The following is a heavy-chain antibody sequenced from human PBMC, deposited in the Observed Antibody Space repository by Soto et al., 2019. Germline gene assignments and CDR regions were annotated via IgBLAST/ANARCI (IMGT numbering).Heavy chain of an antibody. CDR2: ISAYNGNT. J-gene: IGHJ5*02. V-gene: IGHV1-18*01. CDR3: ARVPGGVGVIAATSWFDP. CDR1: GYTFTSYG. Sequence: QVQLVQSGAEVKKPGASVKVSCKASGYTFTSYGISWVRQAPGQGLEWMGWISAYNGNTNYAQKLQGRLTMTTDTSTSTAYMELRSPRSDDTAVYYCARVPGGVGVIAATSWFDPWGQGTLVAVSS. D-gene: IGHD2-15*01.